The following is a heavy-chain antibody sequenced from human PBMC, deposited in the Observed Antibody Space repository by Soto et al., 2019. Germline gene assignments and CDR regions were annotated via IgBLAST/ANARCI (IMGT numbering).Heavy chain of an antibody. CDR3: AKDTMIVVVKKGPDAFDI. D-gene: IGHD3-22*01. CDR2: ISGSGGST. CDR1: GFTFSSYA. V-gene: IGHV3-23*01. J-gene: IGHJ3*02. Sequence: PSETLRLSSAAYGFTFSSYAMSWVRQAPGKGLEWVSAISGSGGSTYYADSVKGRFTISRDNSKNTLYLQMNSLRAEDTAVYYCAKDTMIVVVKKGPDAFDIWGQGTMVTVSS.